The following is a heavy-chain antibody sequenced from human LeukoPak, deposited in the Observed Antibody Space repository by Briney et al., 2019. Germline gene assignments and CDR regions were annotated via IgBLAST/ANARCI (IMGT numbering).Heavy chain of an antibody. J-gene: IGHJ4*02. D-gene: IGHD3-10*01. Sequence: SVKVSCKASGGTFSSYAISWVRQAPGQGLEWMGGIIPIFGTANYAQKFQGRVTITADESTSTAYMELSSLRSEDTAVYYCAGFGDYYGSGSFPYWGQGTLVTVSS. V-gene: IGHV1-69*13. CDR2: IIPIFGTA. CDR3: AGFGDYYGSGSFPY. CDR1: GGTFSSYA.